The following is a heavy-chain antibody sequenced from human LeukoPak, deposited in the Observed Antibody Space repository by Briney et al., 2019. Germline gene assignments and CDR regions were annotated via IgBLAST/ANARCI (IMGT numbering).Heavy chain of an antibody. J-gene: IGHJ4*02. Sequence: PGGSLRLSCAASGFTFSSYSMNWVNQAPGKGLEWVSSISSSSSYISYADSVEGRFTISRDNAKNSLYLQMNSLRAEDTAVYYCARAPRGSGWSHFFNWGQGTLVTVSS. CDR2: ISSSSSYI. CDR1: GFTFSSYS. V-gene: IGHV3-21*01. D-gene: IGHD6-19*01. CDR3: ARAPRGSGWSHFFN.